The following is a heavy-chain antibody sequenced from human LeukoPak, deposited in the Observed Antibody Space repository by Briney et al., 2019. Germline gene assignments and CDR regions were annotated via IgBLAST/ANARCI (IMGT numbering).Heavy chain of an antibody. Sequence: TETLSLTCSDTGGYISSYYWGWLRNPTGKGLEWIGRTYTSGSTNYNPSLKSRVTMSVDTSKNQFSLKLSSVTAADTAVYYCARVFIMVRGVIRASYHYGMDVWGQGTTVTVSS. J-gene: IGHJ6*02. V-gene: IGHV4-4*07. CDR2: TYTSGST. D-gene: IGHD3-10*01. CDR3: ARVFIMVRGVIRASYHYGMDV. CDR1: GGYISSYY.